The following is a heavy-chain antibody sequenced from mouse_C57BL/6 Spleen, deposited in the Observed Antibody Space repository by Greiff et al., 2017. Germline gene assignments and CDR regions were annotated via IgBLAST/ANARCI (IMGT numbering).Heavy chain of an antibody. V-gene: IGHV1-54*01. CDR3: ARWVYA. CDR2: INPGSGGT. J-gene: IGHJ3*01. Sequence: QVQLQQSGAELVRPGTSVKVSCKASGYAFTNYLIEWVKQRPGQGLEWIGVINPGSGGTNYNEKFKGKATLTADKSSSTAYMQLSGLTSEDSAVYFCARWVYAWGQGTLVTVSA. CDR1: GYAFTNYL. D-gene: IGHD1-1*01.